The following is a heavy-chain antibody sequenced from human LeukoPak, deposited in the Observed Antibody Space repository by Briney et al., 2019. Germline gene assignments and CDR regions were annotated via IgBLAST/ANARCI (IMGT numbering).Heavy chain of an antibody. V-gene: IGHV4-39*01. D-gene: IGHD2-2*01. CDR1: GGSISSSSYY. J-gene: IGHJ4*02. CDR2: IYYSGST. CDR3: ARHCSSTSCYHGPQFDY. Sequence: SETLSLTCTVSGGSISSSSYYWGWIRQPPGKGLEWIGSIYYSGSTYYNPSLKSRVTISVDTSKNQLSLKLSSVTAADTAVYYCARHCSSTSCYHGPQFDYWGQGTLVTVSS.